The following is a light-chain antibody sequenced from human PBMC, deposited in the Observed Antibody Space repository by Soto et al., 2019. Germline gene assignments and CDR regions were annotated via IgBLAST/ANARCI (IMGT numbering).Light chain of an antibody. J-gene: IGKJ5*01. CDR3: QQYDNSPIT. V-gene: IGKV3-20*01. CDR1: QSISSSS. Sequence: EIVLTQSPGILSLSPCERASLSFGASQSISSSSLAWYQQKPGQAPRLLIYGASSRATGIPDRFSGTGSETDFTLTISRLEPEDFAVYYCQQYDNSPITFGQGTRLEIK. CDR2: GAS.